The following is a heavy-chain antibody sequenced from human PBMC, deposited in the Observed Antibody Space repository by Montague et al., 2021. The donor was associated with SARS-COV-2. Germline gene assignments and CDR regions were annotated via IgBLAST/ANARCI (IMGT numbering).Heavy chain of an antibody. V-gene: IGHV4-34*01. Sequence: SETLSLTCAVYGGSFSGYYWSWIRQPPGKGLEWIGENNHSGSTNYNPSLKSRVTISVDTSKNQFSLKLSSVTAADTAVYYCAISMVRGFSRAFDIWGQGTMVTVSS. CDR3: AISMVRGFSRAFDI. D-gene: IGHD3-10*01. J-gene: IGHJ3*02. CDR2: NNHSGST. CDR1: GGSFSGYY.